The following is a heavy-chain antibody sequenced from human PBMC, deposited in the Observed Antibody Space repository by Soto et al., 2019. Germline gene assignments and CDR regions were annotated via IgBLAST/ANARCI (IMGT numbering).Heavy chain of an antibody. CDR2: IYHSGST. V-gene: IGHV4-38-2*02. CDR3: ARDREEWSRYYYYGMDV. J-gene: IGHJ6*02. D-gene: IGHD3-3*01. CDR1: GYSISSGYY. Sequence: SETLSLTCAVSGYSISSGYYWGWIRQPPGKGLEWIGSIYHSGSTYYNPSLKSRVTISVDTSKNQFSLKLSSVTAADTAVYHCARDREEWSRYYYYGMDVWGQGTTVTVSS.